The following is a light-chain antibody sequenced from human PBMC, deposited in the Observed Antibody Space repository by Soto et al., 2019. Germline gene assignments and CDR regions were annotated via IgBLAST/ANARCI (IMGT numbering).Light chain of an antibody. J-gene: IGKJ1*01. CDR1: QGISNF. CDR2: AAS. CDR3: QTYHSAPWT. V-gene: IGKV1-27*01. Sequence: DILMTQSPSSLSTSVGDRVTISCRASQGISNFLAWYQQKPGKVPKLLIHAASTLQSGCPSRFSGSGSGTDFTLTISSMQPEYVATYDGQTYHSAPWTVGQETKVEVK.